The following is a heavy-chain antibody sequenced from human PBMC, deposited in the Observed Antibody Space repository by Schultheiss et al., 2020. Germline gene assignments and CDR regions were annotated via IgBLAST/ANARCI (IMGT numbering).Heavy chain of an antibody. V-gene: IGHV3-72*01. CDR3: AREVGYYHP. CDR2: TRNKANSYTT. Sequence: GGSLRLSCAASGFTFSNAWMSWVRQAPGKGLEWVGRTRNKANSYTTEYAASVKGRFTISRDDSKNSLYLQMNSLKTEDTAVYYCAREVGYYHPWGQGTLATVSS. J-gene: IGHJ5*02. CDR1: GFTFSNAW. D-gene: IGHD3-10*01.